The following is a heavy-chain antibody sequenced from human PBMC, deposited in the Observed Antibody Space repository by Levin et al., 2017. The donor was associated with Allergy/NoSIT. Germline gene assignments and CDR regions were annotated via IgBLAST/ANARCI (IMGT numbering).Heavy chain of an antibody. V-gene: IGHV4-31*03. Sequence: SRTVSGDSMSGRDYYWTWIRQYSRRGMEWIGFIHHSGSAYYNPSLKSRLAMSLDTSKSQFSLRLTSVTVADTAVYFCARDECAWFGECYGMDVWGQGTTVIVSS. D-gene: IGHD3-10*01. J-gene: IGHJ6*02. CDR1: GDSMSGRDYY. CDR2: IHHSGSA. CDR3: ARDECAWFGECYGMDV.